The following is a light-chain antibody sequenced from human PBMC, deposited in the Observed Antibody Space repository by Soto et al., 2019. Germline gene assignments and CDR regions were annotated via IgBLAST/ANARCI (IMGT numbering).Light chain of an antibody. CDR1: QTISNY. V-gene: IGKV1-39*01. CDR3: LQSYSFPYT. Sequence: DIQMTQSPSSLSASVGDRVTITCRPSQTISNYLNWYQQKPGKAPKFLIYAASTLQNGVPSRFSGRTSGEDFTRHNNGVQHEDFATYYCLQSYSFPYTFGQGTNLDI. CDR2: AAS. J-gene: IGKJ2*01.